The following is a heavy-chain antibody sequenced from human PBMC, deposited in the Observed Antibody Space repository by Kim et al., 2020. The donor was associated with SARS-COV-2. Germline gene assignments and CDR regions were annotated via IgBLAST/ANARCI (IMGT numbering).Heavy chain of an antibody. Sequence: QNVQGRVTMTTDTSTSTAYMELGSLRSDDTAVYYCARDGRGGYSGYDPFDYWGQGTLVIVSS. CDR3: ARDGRGGYSGYDPFDY. J-gene: IGHJ4*02. V-gene: IGHV1-18*01. D-gene: IGHD5-12*01.